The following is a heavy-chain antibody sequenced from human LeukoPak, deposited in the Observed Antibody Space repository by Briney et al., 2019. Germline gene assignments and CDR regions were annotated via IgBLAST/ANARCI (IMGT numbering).Heavy chain of an antibody. CDR2: ISTLGTST. D-gene: IGHD1-14*01. CDR1: GFTFSSYA. CDR3: ARDKSGTTWPDAFDV. J-gene: IGHJ3*01. Sequence: GGSLRLSCAASGFTFSSYAMHWVRQAPGKGLEYVSSISTLGTSTYYTDSVKDRLTISRDNSKNTLYLQMGSLRVEDMAVYYCARDKSGTTWPDAFDVWGQGTMVTVS. V-gene: IGHV3-64*02.